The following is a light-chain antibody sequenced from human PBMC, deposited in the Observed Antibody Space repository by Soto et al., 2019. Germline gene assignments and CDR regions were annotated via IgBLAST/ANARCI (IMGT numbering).Light chain of an antibody. CDR1: QSIRGY. V-gene: IGKV3-11*02. Sequence: TQSPANLSLAPGERATLSCRASQSIRGYLGWYQKKPGPAPRLLIEADSNRATGIPDRGSGRWAGRDFTRPISSLEPEDGSVDEGQQRYNWPITVGQGTRLEIK. CDR2: ADS. J-gene: IGKJ5*01. CDR3: QQRYNWPIT.